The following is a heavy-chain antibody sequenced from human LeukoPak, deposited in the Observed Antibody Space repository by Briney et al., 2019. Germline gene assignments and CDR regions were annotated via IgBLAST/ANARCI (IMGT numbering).Heavy chain of an antibody. Sequence: GASVKVSCKASGYTFTGYYMHWVRQAPGQGLEWMGWINPNSGGTNYAQKFQGRVTMTRDTSISTAYMELSRLRSDDTAVYYCARGGAAALYYYYYYYMDVWGKGTTVTVSS. CDR2: INPNSGGT. CDR3: ARGGAAALYYYYYYYMDV. D-gene: IGHD6-13*01. V-gene: IGHV1-2*02. J-gene: IGHJ6*03. CDR1: GYTFTGYY.